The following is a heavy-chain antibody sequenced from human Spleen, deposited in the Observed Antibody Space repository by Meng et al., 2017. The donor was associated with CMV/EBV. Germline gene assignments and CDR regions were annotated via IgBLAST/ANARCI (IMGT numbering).Heavy chain of an antibody. D-gene: IGHD6-19*01. CDR2: IYKSGST. Sequence: GSISSTTYDWGWIRQSPGKGLEWIGSIYKSGSTFYNPSLKSRLTIYVDTSKNQFSLKLGSATAADTAMYYCARQLLGSAWYQEPFDYWGQGALVTVSS. V-gene: IGHV4-39*01. J-gene: IGHJ4*02. CDR1: GSISSTTYD. CDR3: ARQLLGSAWYQEPFDY.